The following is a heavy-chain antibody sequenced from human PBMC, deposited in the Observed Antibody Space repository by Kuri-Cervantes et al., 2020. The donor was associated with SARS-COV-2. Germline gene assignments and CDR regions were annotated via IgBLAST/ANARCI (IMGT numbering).Heavy chain of an antibody. CDR3: AKGGTSSSSLYFQH. V-gene: IGHV3-9*03. CDR2: ISWNSGSI. Sequence: LSLPCAASGFTFDDYAMHWVRQAPGKGLEWVSGISWNSGSIGYADSVKGRFTISRDNAKNSLYLQMNSLRAEDMALYYCAKGGTSSSSLYFQHWGQGTLVTVLL. CDR1: GFTFDDYA. D-gene: IGHD6-6*01. J-gene: IGHJ1*01.